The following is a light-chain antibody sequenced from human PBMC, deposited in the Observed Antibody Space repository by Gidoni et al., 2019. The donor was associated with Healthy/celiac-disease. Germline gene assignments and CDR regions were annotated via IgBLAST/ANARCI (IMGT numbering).Light chain of an antibody. Sequence: EIVLTQSPGTLSLSPGERATLSCRASQSVSSSYLAWYQQKPGQAPRLLIYGASSRATGIPDRFSGSGSGTDFTLPISRLEPEDFAVYYCQQYGSSPRTFGQXTKVEIK. J-gene: IGKJ1*01. CDR1: QSVSSSY. CDR3: QQYGSSPRT. V-gene: IGKV3-20*01. CDR2: GAS.